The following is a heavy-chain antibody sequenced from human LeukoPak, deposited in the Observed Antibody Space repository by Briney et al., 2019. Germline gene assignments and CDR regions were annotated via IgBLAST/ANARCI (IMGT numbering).Heavy chain of an antibody. V-gene: IGHV4-39*01. CDR2: IYYSGST. CDR1: GGSISSSSYY. Sequence: SETLSLTCTVSGGSISSSSYYWGWIRQPPGKGLEWIVSIYYSGSTHYNPSLKSRVTISVDTSKNQFSLKLSSVTAADTAVYYCARQNWAFDYWGQGTLVTVSS. CDR3: ARQNWAFDY. J-gene: IGHJ4*02. D-gene: IGHD7-27*01.